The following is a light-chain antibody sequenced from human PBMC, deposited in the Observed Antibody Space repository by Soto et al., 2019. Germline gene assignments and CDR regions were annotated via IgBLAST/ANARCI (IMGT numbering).Light chain of an antibody. CDR2: DDY. CDR3: CSYAGTYSYV. V-gene: IGLV2-11*01. Sequence: QSALTQPRSVSGSPGQSVTISCTGSSSDVGAYNYVSWYQQLPGKAPKFMIYDDYKRPSGVPDRFSGSKSDNTASLTISGLQAEDEDDYYCCSYAGTYSYVFGTGTKLTVL. J-gene: IGLJ1*01. CDR1: SSDVGAYNY.